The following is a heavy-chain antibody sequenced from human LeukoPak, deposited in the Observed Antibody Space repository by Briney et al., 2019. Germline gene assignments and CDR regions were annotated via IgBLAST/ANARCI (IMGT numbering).Heavy chain of an antibody. D-gene: IGHD3-10*01. J-gene: IGHJ4*02. CDR2: ISYDGSNK. CDR3: AKLFGAFDY. Sequence: GGSLRLSCAASGFTFSSYGMHWVRQAPGKGLEWVALISYDGSNKFYADSVKGRFTISRDNSQNTLYLQMNSLRAEDTALYYCAKLFGAFDYWGQGTLVTVSS. V-gene: IGHV3-30*18. CDR1: GFTFSSYG.